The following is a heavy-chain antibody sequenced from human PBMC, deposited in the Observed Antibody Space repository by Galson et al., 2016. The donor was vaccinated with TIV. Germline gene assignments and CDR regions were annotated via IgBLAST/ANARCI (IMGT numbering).Heavy chain of an antibody. CDR1: GGSISRYY. Sequence: SETLSLTCSVSGGSISRYYWTWIRQPPGKGLEWIGYIYYSGYTNYNPSLKSRVTISVDTTKNHCSLQLNSVTAADTAVYYCARHREWDWELPYWGPGTLVTVSS. V-gene: IGHV4-59*01. J-gene: IGHJ4*02. D-gene: IGHD1-26*01. CDR3: ARHREWDWELPY. CDR2: IYYSGYT.